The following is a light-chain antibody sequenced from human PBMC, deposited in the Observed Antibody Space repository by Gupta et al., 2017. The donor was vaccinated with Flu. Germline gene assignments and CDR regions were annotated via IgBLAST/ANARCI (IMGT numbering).Light chain of an antibody. J-gene: IGKJ1*01. Sequence: PADLCSSPGEKATQPGMSSQSDRSYLAWYQQTPGQVPRLLIYDESNRATGIPARFSGSGSGTDFTLTITNLEPEDSAVYYCQQRSNWPRTFGEGTKVEIK. CDR1: QSDRSY. CDR2: DES. CDR3: QQRSNWPRT. V-gene: IGKV3-11*01.